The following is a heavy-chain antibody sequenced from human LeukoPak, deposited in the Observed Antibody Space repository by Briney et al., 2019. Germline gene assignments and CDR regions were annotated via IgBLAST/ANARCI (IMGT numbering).Heavy chain of an antibody. CDR2: ISSSGGYI. V-gene: IGHV3-21*01. J-gene: IGHJ3*02. CDR1: GFTFSTYS. D-gene: IGHD3-22*01. CDR3: ARDSSAYYTFDI. Sequence: GGSLILSCAASGFTFSTYSMNWVRQAPGKGLEWVSSISSSGGYIFDADSVKGRFTISRDNAKNSLYLQMNSLRAEDTAVYYCARDSSAYYTFDIWGQGTMVTVSS.